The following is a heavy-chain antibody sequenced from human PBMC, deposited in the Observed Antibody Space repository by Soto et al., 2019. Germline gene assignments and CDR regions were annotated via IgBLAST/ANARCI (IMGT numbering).Heavy chain of an antibody. CDR3: AKDQRLGELSYFDY. CDR1: GFTFSSYG. Sequence: PGGSLRLSCAASGFTFSSYGMHWVRQAPGKGLEWVAVISYDGSNKYYADSVKGRFTISRDNSKNTLYLQMNSLRAEDTAVYYCAKDQRLGELSYFDYCGQGTVVTVSS. V-gene: IGHV3-30*18. J-gene: IGHJ4*02. CDR2: ISYDGSNK. D-gene: IGHD3-16*02.